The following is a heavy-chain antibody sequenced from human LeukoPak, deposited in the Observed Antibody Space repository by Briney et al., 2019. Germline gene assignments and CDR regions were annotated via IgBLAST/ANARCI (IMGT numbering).Heavy chain of an antibody. CDR3: TTDYFDY. CDR2: IKSKTDRGTA. V-gene: IGHV3-15*07. CDR1: GFTFSNAW. Sequence: GGSLRLSCAASGFTFSNAWMNWVRQAPGKGLEWVGRIKSKTDRGTADYAAPVKGRFTTSRDDSKTTLYLQMNSLKTEDTAVYYCTTDYFDYWGQGTLVTVSS. J-gene: IGHJ4*02.